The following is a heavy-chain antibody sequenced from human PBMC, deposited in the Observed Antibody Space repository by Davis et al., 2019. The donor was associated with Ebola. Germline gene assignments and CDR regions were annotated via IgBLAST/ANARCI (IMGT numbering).Heavy chain of an antibody. V-gene: IGHV1-2*02. CDR2: INPNSGGT. D-gene: IGHD5-12*01. Sequence: AASVKVSCKASGYTFTGYYMHWVRQAPGQGLEWMGWINPNSGGTNYAQKFLGRVTMTRDTSISTAYMELSRLRSDDTAVYYCTPSYDDGLDYWGQGTLVTVSS. CDR3: TPSYDDGLDY. J-gene: IGHJ4*02. CDR1: GYTFTGYY.